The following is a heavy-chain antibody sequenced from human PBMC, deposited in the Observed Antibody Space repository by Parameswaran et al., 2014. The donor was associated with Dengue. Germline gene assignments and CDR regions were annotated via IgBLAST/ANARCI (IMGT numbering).Heavy chain of an antibody. Sequence: VRQAPGKGLEWVLAIGTGGDTYYADSVMGRFTISRDNAKKSLYLHMNSLIAEDMAVYYCARGREGRGGIGGSLTIYFDWLSYYYYMDVWGKGTTVTVSS. J-gene: IGHJ6*03. CDR3: ARGREGRGGIGGSLTIYFDWLSYYYYMDV. D-gene: IGHD3-9*01. CDR2: IGTGGDT. V-gene: IGHV3-47*01.